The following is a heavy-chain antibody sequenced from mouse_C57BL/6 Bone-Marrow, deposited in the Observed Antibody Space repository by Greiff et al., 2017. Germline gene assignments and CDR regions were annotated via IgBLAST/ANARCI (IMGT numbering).Heavy chain of an antibody. CDR1: GYSITSGYY. Sequence: VQLQQSGPGLVKPSQSLSLTCSVTGYSITSGYYWNWIRQFPGNKLEWMGYISYDGSNNYNPSLKNRISITRDTSKNQFFLKLNSVTTEDTATYYCARYYYGSRVDFDVWGTGTTVTVSS. CDR2: ISYDGSN. V-gene: IGHV3-6*01. J-gene: IGHJ1*03. CDR3: ARYYYGSRVDFDV. D-gene: IGHD1-1*01.